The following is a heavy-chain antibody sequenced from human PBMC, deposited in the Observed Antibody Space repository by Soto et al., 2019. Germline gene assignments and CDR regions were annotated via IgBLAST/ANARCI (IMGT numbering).Heavy chain of an antibody. CDR1: GGSISSGGYY. J-gene: IGHJ4*02. Sequence: QVQLQESGPGLVKPSQTLSLTCTVSGGSISSGGYYWSWIRQHPGKGLEWIGYIYYSGSTYYNPSLKSRVTISVDTSKNQFSLKLSSVTAADTAVYYCARYYYDSITPLGFDYWGQGTLVTVSS. CDR3: ARYYYDSITPLGFDY. D-gene: IGHD3-22*01. CDR2: IYYSGST. V-gene: IGHV4-31*03.